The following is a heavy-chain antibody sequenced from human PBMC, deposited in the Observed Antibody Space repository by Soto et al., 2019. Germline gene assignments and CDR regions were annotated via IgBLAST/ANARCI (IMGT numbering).Heavy chain of an antibody. CDR2: LVYRGGR. CDR3: ARHTLTTVTPGKY. D-gene: IGHD4-17*01. V-gene: IGHV4-39*01. J-gene: IGHJ4*02. Sequence: SVRWSVAGGSGIRSSDLRGWIRQPRRKGLECSVRLVYRGGRYYNRSLKSRVTTSVDTSKNQFSLKLNSVIAADTAVYYCARHTLTTVTPGKYRGKGTLVPGSS. CDR1: GGSGIRSSDL.